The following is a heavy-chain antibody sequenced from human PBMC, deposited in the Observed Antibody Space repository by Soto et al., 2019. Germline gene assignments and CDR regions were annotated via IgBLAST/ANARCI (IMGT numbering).Heavy chain of an antibody. D-gene: IGHD2-2*01. CDR3: ARPARGDNYYYYYGMDV. V-gene: IGHV5-10-1*01. J-gene: IGHJ6*01. Sequence: GQSLKISCKGSGYSFTSYWISWVRQMPWKGLEGMGRIDPSDSYTIYSPSFQGHVTISADKSISTAYLQWISLKASDTAMYYCARPARGDNYYYYYGMDVSGQGTTVTFYS. CDR2: IDPSDSYT. CDR1: GYSFTSYW.